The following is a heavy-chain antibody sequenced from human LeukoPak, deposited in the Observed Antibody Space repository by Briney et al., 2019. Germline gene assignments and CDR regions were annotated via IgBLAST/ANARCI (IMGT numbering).Heavy chain of an antibody. CDR2: IYTSGST. V-gene: IGHV4-4*07. Sequence: SETLSLTCTVSGGSISSYYWSWIRQPAGKGLEWIGRIYTSGSTNYNPSLKSRVTMSVDTSQHQFSLKLSSVTAADTAVYYCARDQAGYYGSGSYPNYYYYYMDVWGKGTTVTVSS. CDR3: ARDQAGYYGSGSYPNYYYYYMDV. D-gene: IGHD3-10*01. J-gene: IGHJ6*03. CDR1: GGSISSYY.